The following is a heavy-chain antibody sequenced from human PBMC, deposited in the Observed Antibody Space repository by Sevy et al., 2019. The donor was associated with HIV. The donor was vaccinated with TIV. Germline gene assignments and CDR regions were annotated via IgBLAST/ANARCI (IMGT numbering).Heavy chain of an antibody. CDR3: AREWGFVMANAFDI. Sequence: ASVKVSCKASGYTFIDYYLIWVRQAPGQGLEWMGRFNPNSGDTNYAQKFQGRVTMTRDASINSAYMELSRLTSDDTAVYYCAREWGFVMANAFDIWGQGTMVTGSS. CDR1: GYTFIDYY. D-gene: IGHD3-10*01. V-gene: IGHV1-2*06. CDR2: FNPNSGDT. J-gene: IGHJ3*02.